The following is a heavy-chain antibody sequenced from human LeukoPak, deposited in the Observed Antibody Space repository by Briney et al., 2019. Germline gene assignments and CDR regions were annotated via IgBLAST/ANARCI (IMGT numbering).Heavy chain of an antibody. CDR2: IYYSGST. D-gene: IGHD2-15*01. V-gene: IGHV4-59*11. CDR1: GGSISSHY. J-gene: IGHJ4*02. Sequence: SETLSLTCTVSGGSISSHYWSWIRQPPGKGLEWIGYIYYSGSTNYNPSLKSRVTISVDTSKNQFSLKLSSVTAADTAVYFCARAPSGCGGTCAFDYWGQGILVTVSS. CDR3: ARAPSGCGGTCAFDY.